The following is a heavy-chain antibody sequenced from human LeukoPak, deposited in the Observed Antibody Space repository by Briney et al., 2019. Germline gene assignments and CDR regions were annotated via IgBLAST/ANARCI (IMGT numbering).Heavy chain of an antibody. CDR2: IYYSRST. Sequence: SETLSLTCSVSGGSISSSSYYWGWIRQPPGKGLEWIGSIYYSRSTYYNPSLKSRVTISVDASKNQFSLKLSSVTAADTAVYYCARVPTVTFFDYWGQGGLVTVSS. J-gene: IGHJ4*02. CDR3: ARVPTVTFFDY. D-gene: IGHD4-17*01. CDR1: GGSISSSSYY. V-gene: IGHV4-39*01.